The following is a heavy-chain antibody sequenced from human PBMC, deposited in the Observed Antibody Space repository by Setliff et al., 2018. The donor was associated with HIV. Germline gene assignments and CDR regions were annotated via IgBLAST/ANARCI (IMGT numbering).Heavy chain of an antibody. D-gene: IGHD6-13*01. CDR2: IYHSGTT. CDR1: GYSISSGYY. V-gene: IGHV4-38-2*02. Sequence: SETLSLTCAVSGYSISSGYYWGWIRQPPGKGLEWVGSIYHSGTTYYNPSLKSRVTISIDTSKNQLSLKLSSVTAADTAVYYCARDGYSSSWYVISGSFDYWGQGILVTVSS. CDR3: ARDGYSSSWYVISGSFDY. J-gene: IGHJ4*02.